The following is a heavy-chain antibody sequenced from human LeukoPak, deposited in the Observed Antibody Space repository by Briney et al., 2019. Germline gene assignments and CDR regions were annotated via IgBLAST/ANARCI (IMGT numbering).Heavy chain of an antibody. D-gene: IGHD2-21*02. CDR2: SSSSSSYI. J-gene: IGHJ4*02. Sequence: GESLRLSCAASGFTFSSYSMNWVRQAPGKGLEWVSSSSSSSSYIYYADSVKGRFTISRDNAKNSLYLQMNSLRAEDTAVYYCARDTDPYCGGDCDRDYWGQGTLVTASS. CDR3: ARDTDPYCGGDCDRDY. V-gene: IGHV3-21*01. CDR1: GFTFSSYS.